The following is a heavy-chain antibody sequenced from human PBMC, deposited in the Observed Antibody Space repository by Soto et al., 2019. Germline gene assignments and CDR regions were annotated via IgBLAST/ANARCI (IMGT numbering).Heavy chain of an antibody. CDR2: INSDGTDT. V-gene: IGHV3-74*01. CDR1: GFTFRNYW. Sequence: EVQLVESGGGLVQPGGSLRLSCVASGFTFRNYWMYWVRQAPGKGLVWVSRINSDGTDTVYGDSVKGRITVSRDNAKNTMYLQVNSLRAEDTAVYYCARVELGAHIDYWGQGTLVTVSS. CDR3: ARVELGAHIDY. J-gene: IGHJ4*02. D-gene: IGHD1-7*01.